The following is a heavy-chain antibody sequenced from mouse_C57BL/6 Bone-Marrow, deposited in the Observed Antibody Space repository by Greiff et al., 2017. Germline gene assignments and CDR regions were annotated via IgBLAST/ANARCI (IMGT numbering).Heavy chain of an antibody. D-gene: IGHD1-1*01. CDR2: IDPNSGGT. V-gene: IGHV1-72*01. Sequence: QVQLQQPGAELVKPGASVKLSCKASGYTFTSYWMHWVKQRPGRGLEWIGRIDPNSGGTKYNEKFKSKATLTVDKPSSTAYMQLSSLTSEDSAVYYCARGNGSSYGYWYFDVWGTGTTVTVSS. CDR1: GYTFTSYW. J-gene: IGHJ1*03. CDR3: ARGNGSSYGYWYFDV.